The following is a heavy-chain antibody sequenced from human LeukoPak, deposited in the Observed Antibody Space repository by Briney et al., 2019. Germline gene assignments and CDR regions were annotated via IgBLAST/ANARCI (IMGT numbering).Heavy chain of an antibody. CDR3: ARAPRGPRYGGTHYFDY. Sequence: GASVKVSCKASGYTFTGYYMHWVRQAPGQGLEWMGWINPNSGGTNYAQKFQGRVTMTRDTSISTAYMELSRLRSDDTAVYYCARAPRGPRYGGTHYFDYWGQGTLVTVSS. J-gene: IGHJ4*02. CDR1: GYTFTGYY. V-gene: IGHV1-2*02. D-gene: IGHD4-23*01. CDR2: INPNSGGT.